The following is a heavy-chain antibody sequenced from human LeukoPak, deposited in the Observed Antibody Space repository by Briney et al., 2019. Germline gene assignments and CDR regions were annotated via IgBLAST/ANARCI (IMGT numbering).Heavy chain of an antibody. CDR3: ARGYGSGSNWFDP. Sequence: KPSETLSLTCTVSGGSISTYYWSWIQQPAGKDLEWIGHIYSSGSTNYNPSLKSRVTMSVDTSKNQLSLKLNSVTAADTAVYYCARGYGSGSNWFDPWGQGTLVIVSS. CDR2: IYSSGST. J-gene: IGHJ5*02. D-gene: IGHD3-10*01. CDR1: GGSISTYY. V-gene: IGHV4-4*07.